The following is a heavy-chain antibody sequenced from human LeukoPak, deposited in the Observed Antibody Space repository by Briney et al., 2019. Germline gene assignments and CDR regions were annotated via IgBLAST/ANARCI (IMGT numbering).Heavy chain of an antibody. Sequence: SETLSLTCTVSGGSISSYYWSWIRQPPGKGLEWIGYIYHSGSTYFNPSLKSRVTISIDMSKNQLSLKLSSVTAADTAVYYCARMFGVVIMGTGYFDYWGQGILVTVSS. CDR1: GGSISSYY. CDR2: IYHSGST. J-gene: IGHJ4*02. CDR3: ARMFGVVIMGTGYFDY. V-gene: IGHV4-59*12. D-gene: IGHD3-3*01.